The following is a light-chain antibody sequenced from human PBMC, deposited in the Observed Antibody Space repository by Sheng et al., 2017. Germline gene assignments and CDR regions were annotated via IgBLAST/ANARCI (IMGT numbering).Light chain of an antibody. Sequence: EIVLTQSPATLSLSPGERATLSCRASQSISTYLAWYQQKPGQGPRLLIYDASNRAAGIPARFSGSGSGTDFTLTISSLEPEDFAVYYCQQRSNWPLTFGGGTKVEI. CDR3: QQRSNWPLT. CDR2: DAS. J-gene: IGKJ4*01. CDR1: QSISTY. V-gene: IGKV3-11*01.